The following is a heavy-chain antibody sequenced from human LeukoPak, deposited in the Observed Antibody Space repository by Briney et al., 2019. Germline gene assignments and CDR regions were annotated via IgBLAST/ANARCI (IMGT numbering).Heavy chain of an antibody. J-gene: IGHJ5*02. V-gene: IGHV4-34*01. D-gene: IGHD6-19*01. CDR3: ARSYSSGWYFRPRYNWFDP. CDR1: GGSFSGYY. Sequence: SETLSLTCAVYGGSFSGYYWSWIRQPPGKGLEWIGEISHSGSTNYNPSLKSRVTISVDTSKNQFSLKLSSVTAADTAVYYCARSYSSGWYFRPRYNWFDPWGQGTLVTVSS. CDR2: ISHSGST.